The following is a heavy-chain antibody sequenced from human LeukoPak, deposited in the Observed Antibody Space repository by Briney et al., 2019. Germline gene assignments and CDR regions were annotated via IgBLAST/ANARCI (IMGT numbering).Heavy chain of an antibody. CDR2: IYPGDSDT. CDR1: GYRFTTYW. J-gene: IGHJ4*02. CDR3: ATRYSSTWLRDY. Sequence: GESLKISCKGSGYRFTTYWIGWVRQMPGKGLEWMGIIYPGDSDTRYSPSFEGQVTISADKSISTAYLQWSSLKASDTAMYYCATRYSSTWLRDYWGQGTLVTVSS. D-gene: IGHD6-13*01. V-gene: IGHV5-51*01.